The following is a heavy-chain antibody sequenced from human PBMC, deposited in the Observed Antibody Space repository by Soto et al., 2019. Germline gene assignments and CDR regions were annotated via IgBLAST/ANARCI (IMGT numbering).Heavy chain of an antibody. CDR1: GYTFTSYG. V-gene: IGHV1-18*04. Sequence: ASVKVSCKASGYTFTSYGISGVRQAPGQGLEWMGWISAYNGNTNYAQKLQGRVTMTTDTSTSTAYMELRSLRSDDTAVYYCARVGVCSSTSCRDNWFDPWGQGTLVTVSS. J-gene: IGHJ5*02. CDR2: ISAYNGNT. D-gene: IGHD2-2*01. CDR3: ARVGVCSSTSCRDNWFDP.